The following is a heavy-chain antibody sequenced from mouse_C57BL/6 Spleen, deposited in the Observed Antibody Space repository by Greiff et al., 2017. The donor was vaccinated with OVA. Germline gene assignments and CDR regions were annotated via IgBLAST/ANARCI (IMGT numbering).Heavy chain of an antibody. CDR1: GYTFTSYW. CDR3: ARTGTVYYFDY. CDR2: INPSNGGT. Sequence: QVQLQQPGAELVMPGASVKLSCKASGYTFTSYWMHWVKQRPGQGLEWIGNINPSNGGTNYNEKFKSKATLTVDKSSSTAYMQLSSLTSEDSAVYYCARTGTVYYFDYWGQGTTLTVSS. V-gene: IGHV1-53*01. D-gene: IGHD4-1*01. J-gene: IGHJ2*01.